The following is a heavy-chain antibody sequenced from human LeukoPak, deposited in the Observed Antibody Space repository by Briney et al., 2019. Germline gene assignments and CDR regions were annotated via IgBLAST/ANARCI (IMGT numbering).Heavy chain of an antibody. Sequence: GGSLRLSCVGSGFTSRSHAMSWVRQAPEKGLEFVSGIYENGGTTYYADSVKGRFTISRDNSKNTLYLQMDSLRADDTAVYYCARYSGSYYYPPAWDLWGQGTLVTVSS. D-gene: IGHD1-26*01. J-gene: IGHJ4*02. V-gene: IGHV3-23*01. CDR2: IYENGGTT. CDR3: ARYSGSYYYPPAWDL. CDR1: GFTSRSHA.